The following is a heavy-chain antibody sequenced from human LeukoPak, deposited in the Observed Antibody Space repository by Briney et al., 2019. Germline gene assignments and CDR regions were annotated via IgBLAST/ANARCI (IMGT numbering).Heavy chain of an antibody. CDR1: GGSFSGYY. J-gene: IGHJ4*02. CDR3: ARGGYYYDSSGYYSFDY. D-gene: IGHD3-22*01. CDR2: INHSGST. Sequence: SETLSLTCAVYGGSFSGYYWSWIRQPPGKGLEWIGEINHSGSTNYNPSLKSRVTIPVDTSKNQFSLKLSSVTAADTAVYYCARGGYYYDSSGYYSFDYWGQGTLVTVSS. V-gene: IGHV4-34*01.